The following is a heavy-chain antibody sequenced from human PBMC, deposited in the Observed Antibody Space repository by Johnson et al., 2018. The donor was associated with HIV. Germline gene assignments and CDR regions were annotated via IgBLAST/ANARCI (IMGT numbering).Heavy chain of an antibody. D-gene: IGHD3-22*01. CDR2: INSDGSST. CDR3: AKVRYYDRDAFDI. J-gene: IGHJ3*02. V-gene: IGHV3-74*02. CDR1: GFTFSSYW. Sequence: VQLVESGGGLVQPGGSLRLSCAASGFTFSSYWMHWVRQAPGKGLVWVSRINSDGSSTSYADSVKGRFTISRDNSKNTLYLQMNSLRAEDTAVHYCAKVRYYDRDAFDIWGPGTLVTVSP.